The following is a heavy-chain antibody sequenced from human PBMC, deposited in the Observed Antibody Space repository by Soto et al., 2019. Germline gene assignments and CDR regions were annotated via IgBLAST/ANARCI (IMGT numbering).Heavy chain of an antibody. D-gene: IGHD3-10*01. Sequence: SETLSLTCTVSGGSISSGGYYWSWIRQHPGKGLEWIGYIYYSGSTYYNPSLKSRVTISVDTSKNQFSLKLSSVTAADTAVYYCARFPVRAGAGWFDPWGQGTLVTVSS. J-gene: IGHJ5*02. V-gene: IGHV4-31*03. CDR2: IYYSGST. CDR1: GGSISSGGYY. CDR3: ARFPVRAGAGWFDP.